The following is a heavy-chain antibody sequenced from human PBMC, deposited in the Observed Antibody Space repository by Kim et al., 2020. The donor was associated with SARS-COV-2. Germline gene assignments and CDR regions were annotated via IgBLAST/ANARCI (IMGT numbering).Heavy chain of an antibody. D-gene: IGHD3-10*01. Sequence: GGSLRLSCAASGFTFSSYAMSWVRQAPGKGLEWVSVIYSGGSSTYYADSVKGRFTISRDNSKNTLYLQMNSLRAEDTAVYYCAKEIGSSLLWFGELPPGAEYSYYYGMDVWGQGTTVTVSS. CDR1: GFTFSSYA. CDR2: IYSGGSST. J-gene: IGHJ6*02. V-gene: IGHV3-23*03. CDR3: AKEIGSSLLWFGELPPGAEYSYYYGMDV.